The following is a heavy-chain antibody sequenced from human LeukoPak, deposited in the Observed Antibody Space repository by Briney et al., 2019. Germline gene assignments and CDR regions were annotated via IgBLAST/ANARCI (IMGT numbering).Heavy chain of an antibody. J-gene: IGHJ5*02. CDR2: IYYSGST. V-gene: IGHV4-39*07. CDR1: GGSISSSSYY. D-gene: IGHD3-10*01. CDR3: ARDHGEYYYGSGTELVNP. Sequence: PSETLSLTCTVSGGSISSSSYYWGWIRQPPGKGLEWIGSIYYSGSTYYNPSLKSRVTISVDTSKNQFSLKLSSVTAADTAVYYCARDHGEYYYGSGTELVNPWGQGTLVTVSS.